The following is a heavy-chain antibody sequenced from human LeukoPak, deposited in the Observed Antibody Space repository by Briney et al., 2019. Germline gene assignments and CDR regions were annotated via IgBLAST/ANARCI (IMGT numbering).Heavy chain of an antibody. Sequence: PGGSLRLSCAASGFTFSGYWMTWVRQAPTKGLEWVANIKEDGSEKYYVDSVKGRFTISRDNAKNSLYLQMNSLRAEDTAVYYCARDQFSGYYDYWGQGTLVTVSS. CDR1: GFTFSGYW. CDR2: IKEDGSEK. CDR3: ARDQFSGYYDY. D-gene: IGHD3-22*01. V-gene: IGHV3-7*01. J-gene: IGHJ4*02.